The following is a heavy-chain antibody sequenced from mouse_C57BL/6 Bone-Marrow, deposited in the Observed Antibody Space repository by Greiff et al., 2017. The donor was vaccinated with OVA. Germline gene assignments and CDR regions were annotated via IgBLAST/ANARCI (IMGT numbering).Heavy chain of an antibody. CDR3: ARDLTGTKDY. Sequence: EVKLMESGGGLVKPGGSLKLSCAASGFTFSSYAMSWVRQTPEKRLEWVATISDGGSYTYYPDNVKGRFTISRDNAKNNLYLQMSHLKSEDTAMYYCARDLTGTKDYWGKGTTLTVSS. J-gene: IGHJ2*01. CDR1: GFTFSSYA. D-gene: IGHD4-1*01. V-gene: IGHV5-4*01. CDR2: ISDGGSYT.